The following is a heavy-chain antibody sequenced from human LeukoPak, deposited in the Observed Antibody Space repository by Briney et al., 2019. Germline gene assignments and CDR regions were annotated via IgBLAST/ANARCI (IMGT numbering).Heavy chain of an antibody. J-gene: IGHJ4*02. D-gene: IGHD6-13*01. CDR3: AKDRIPTAGTLLGY. CDR2: ITGGGGRT. Sequence: GGSLRLSCAASGFTFSSYAMSWVRQAPGKGLEWVSTITGGGGRTYYADSVKGRFTISRDNSKNTLYLQMHSLRAEDTAVYYCAKDRIPTAGTLLGYWGQGTLVNVS. V-gene: IGHV3-23*01. CDR1: GFTFSSYA.